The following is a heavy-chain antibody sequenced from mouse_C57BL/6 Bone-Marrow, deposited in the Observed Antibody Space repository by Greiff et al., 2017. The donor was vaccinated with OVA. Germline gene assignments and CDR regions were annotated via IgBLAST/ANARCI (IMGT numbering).Heavy chain of an antibody. J-gene: IGHJ2*01. Sequence: QVQLKQPGAELVKPGASVKLSCKASGYTFTSYWMHWVKQRPGPGLEWIGMIHPNSGSTNYNEKFKSKATLTVDKSSSTAYMQLSSLTSEDSAVYYGERRTPHDGSSYDFGYWGQGTTLTVSS. CDR3: ERRTPHDGSSYDFGY. D-gene: IGHD1-1*01. V-gene: IGHV1-64*01. CDR1: GYTFTSYW. CDR2: IHPNSGST.